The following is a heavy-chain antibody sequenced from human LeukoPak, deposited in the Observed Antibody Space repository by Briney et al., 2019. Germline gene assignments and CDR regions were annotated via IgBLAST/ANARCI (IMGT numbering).Heavy chain of an antibody. CDR3: ARAPGVATYNWFDP. D-gene: IGHD5-12*01. Sequence: GASVKVSCKASGYTFTSYDINWVRQATEQGLEWMGWMNPNSGNTGYAQKFQGRVTITRNTSISTAYMELSSLRSEDTAVYYCARAPGVATYNWFDPWGQGTLVTVSS. J-gene: IGHJ5*02. CDR2: MNPNSGNT. V-gene: IGHV1-8*03. CDR1: GYTFTSYD.